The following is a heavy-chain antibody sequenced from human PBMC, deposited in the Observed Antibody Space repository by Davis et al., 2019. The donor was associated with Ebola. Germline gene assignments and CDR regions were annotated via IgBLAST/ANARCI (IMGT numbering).Heavy chain of an antibody. CDR1: GGTFSSYA. Sequence: AASVKVSCKASGGTFSSYAISWVRQAPGQGLEWMGRIIPILGIANYAQKFQGRVTITADKSTSTAYMELSSLRSEDTAVYYCARAVVPAGPFDPWGQGTLVTVSS. D-gene: IGHD2-2*01. V-gene: IGHV1-69*04. CDR2: IIPILGIA. J-gene: IGHJ5*02. CDR3: ARAVVPAGPFDP.